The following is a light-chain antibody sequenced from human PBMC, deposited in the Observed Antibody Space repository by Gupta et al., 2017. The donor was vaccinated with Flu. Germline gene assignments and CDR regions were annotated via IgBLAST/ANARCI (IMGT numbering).Light chain of an antibody. Sequence: EMVLKQSPATLSLSPGERATLSCRVSQSVSSYLAWYQQKPGQAPRLLIYDASNRATGIPARFSGSGSGTDFTLTISSLEPEDFAVYYCQQRSNWPVTFGQETKLEIK. CDR1: QSVSSY. J-gene: IGKJ2*01. CDR3: QQRSNWPVT. V-gene: IGKV3-11*01. CDR2: DAS.